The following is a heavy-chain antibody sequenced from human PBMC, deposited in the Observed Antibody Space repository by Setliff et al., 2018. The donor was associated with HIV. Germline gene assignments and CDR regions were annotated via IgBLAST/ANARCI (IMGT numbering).Heavy chain of an antibody. CDR2: VSAYNGNT. D-gene: IGHD2-21*02. CDR1: GYTFTTYG. CDR3: ARDGGPYCGGDCHLFRLPFQH. Sequence: ASVKVSCKASGYTFTTYGISWVRQAPGQGLEWMGWVSAYNGNTNYAQNLQGRVTMTTDTSTSTAYMELRSLRSDDTAMYYCARDGGPYCGGDCHLFRLPFQHWGQGTLVTVSS. J-gene: IGHJ1*01. V-gene: IGHV1-18*01.